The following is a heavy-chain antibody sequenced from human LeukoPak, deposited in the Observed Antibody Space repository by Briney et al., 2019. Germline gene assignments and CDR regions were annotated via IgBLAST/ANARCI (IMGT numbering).Heavy chain of an antibody. V-gene: IGHV1-18*01. CDR1: GYTFTSYG. CDR3: ARVSDCCWYSSGWSAYYYGMDV. J-gene: IGHJ6*02. Sequence: ASVKVSCKASGYTFTSYGISWVRQAPGQGREWMGWISAYNGNTNYAQKLQGRVTMTTDTSTSTAYMELRSLRSDDTAVYYCARVSDCCWYSSGWSAYYYGMDVWGQGTTVTVSS. CDR2: ISAYNGNT. D-gene: IGHD6-19*01.